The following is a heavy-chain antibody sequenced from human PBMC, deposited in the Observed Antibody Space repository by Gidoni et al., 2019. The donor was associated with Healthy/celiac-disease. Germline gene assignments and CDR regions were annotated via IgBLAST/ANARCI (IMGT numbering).Heavy chain of an antibody. Sequence: QITLKESGPTLVKPTQTLTLTCTFSGFSLSTSGVGVGWIRQPPGKALEWLALIYWNDDKRYSPSLKSRLTITKDTSKNQVVLTMTNMDPVDTATYYCAHDKRGIQLWDGGGNSAPTFDYWGQGTLVTVSS. J-gene: IGHJ4*02. D-gene: IGHD5-18*01. CDR1: GFSLSTSGVG. CDR3: AHDKRGIQLWDGGGNSAPTFDY. CDR2: IYWNDDK. V-gene: IGHV2-5*01.